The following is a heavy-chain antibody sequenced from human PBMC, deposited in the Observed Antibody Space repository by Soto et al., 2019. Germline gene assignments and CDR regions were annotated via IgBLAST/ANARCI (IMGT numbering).Heavy chain of an antibody. Sequence: DGTRRLSCAPSAFTLDDYAMHLVRQAKGKGLEWVSGISWNSGSIGYADSVKGRFTISRDNAKNSLYLQMNSLRAEDTALYYCAKANIWFGELLPPNYGMDVWGQGTTVTVSS. CDR3: AKANIWFGELLPPNYGMDV. CDR1: AFTLDDYA. V-gene: IGHV3-9*01. CDR2: ISWNSGSI. D-gene: IGHD3-10*01. J-gene: IGHJ6*02.